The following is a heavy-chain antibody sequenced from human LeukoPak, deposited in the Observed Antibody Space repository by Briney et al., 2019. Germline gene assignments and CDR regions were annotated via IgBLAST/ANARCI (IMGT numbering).Heavy chain of an antibody. D-gene: IGHD2-8*02. CDR3: ARGWWGVPTRRKGATYFDY. CDR2: INPNSGGT. J-gene: IGHJ4*02. V-gene: IGHV1-2*02. Sequence: ASVKVSCKASGYTFTASYMHWVRQAPGQGPEWMGWINPNSGGTRSAQKFQGRVTMTRDTSITTAYMELSRLTSDDTAVYYCARGWWGVPTRRKGATYFDYWGQGTLVTVSS. CDR1: GYTFTASY.